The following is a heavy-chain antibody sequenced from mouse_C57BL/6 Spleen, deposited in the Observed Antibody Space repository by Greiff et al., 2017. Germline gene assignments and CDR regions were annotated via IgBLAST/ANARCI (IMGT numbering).Heavy chain of an antibody. J-gene: IGHJ4*01. D-gene: IGHD3-1*01. CDR2: ICSGGST. Sequence: QVQLKESGPGLVQPSQSLSITCTVSGFSLTSYGVHWVRQSPGKGLEWLGVICSGGSTDYNAAFISRLRISKDNSESQVVFKMNSLQAYDTAIDCCARLSLRGAIEYWGKGTSGTVSS. CDR1: GFSLTSYG. CDR3: ARLSLRGAIEY. V-gene: IGHV2-2*01.